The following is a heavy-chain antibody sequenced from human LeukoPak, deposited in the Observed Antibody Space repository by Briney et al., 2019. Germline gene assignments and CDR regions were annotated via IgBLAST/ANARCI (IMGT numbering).Heavy chain of an antibody. CDR3: ARWIQGYYYYMDV. V-gene: IGHV4-61*09. Sequence: SQTLSLTCTVTGGSVTSAGHYWSWIRQHPGKGLEWIGHIYTSGSTDYNPSLKSRVTMSVDTSKNQFSLKLSSVTAADTAVYYCARWIQGYYYYMDVWGKGTTVTVSS. D-gene: IGHD5-18*01. J-gene: IGHJ6*03. CDR2: IYTSGST. CDR1: GGSVTSAGHY.